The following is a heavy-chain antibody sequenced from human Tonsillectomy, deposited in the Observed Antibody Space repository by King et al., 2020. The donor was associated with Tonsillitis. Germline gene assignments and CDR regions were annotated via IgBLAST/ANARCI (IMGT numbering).Heavy chain of an antibody. J-gene: IGHJ4*02. CDR2: IYSGGNT. Sequence: VQLVESGGGLIQPGGSLRLSCADSGFTVSDNDMSWVRQAPGKGLEWVSVIYSGGNTYYADPVKGRFTISRDSSKNTLYLQMNSLRADDTAVYYCARGFGIAVAGFHWGQGTLVTVSS. D-gene: IGHD6-19*01. V-gene: IGHV3-53*01. CDR1: GFTVSDND. CDR3: ARGFGIAVAGFH.